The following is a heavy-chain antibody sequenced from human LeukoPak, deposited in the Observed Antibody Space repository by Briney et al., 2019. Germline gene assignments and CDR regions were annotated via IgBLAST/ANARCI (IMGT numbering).Heavy chain of an antibody. CDR3: AREGEITMIDP. J-gene: IGHJ5*02. CDR2: IYYSGST. D-gene: IGHD3-22*01. V-gene: IGHV4-59*01. Sequence: SETLSLTCTVSGGAISSYYWSWIRQPPGKGLEWIGYIYYSGSTNYNPSLKSRVTISVDTSKNQFSLKLSSVTAADTAVYYCAREGEITMIDPWGQGTLVTVSS. CDR1: GGAISSYY.